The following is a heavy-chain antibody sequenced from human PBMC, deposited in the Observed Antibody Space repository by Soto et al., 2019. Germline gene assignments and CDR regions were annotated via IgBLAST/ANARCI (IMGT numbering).Heavy chain of an antibody. V-gene: IGHV1-24*01. CDR3: ATDAPLITIFGVVMPLGGMDV. J-gene: IGHJ6*02. CDR1: GYTLTELS. Sequence: ASVKVSCKVSGYTLTELSMHWVRQAPGKGLEWMGGFDPEDGETIYAQKFQGRVTMTEDTSTDTAYMELSSLRSEDTAVNYCATDAPLITIFGVVMPLGGMDVWGQGTTVTVSS. D-gene: IGHD3-3*01. CDR2: FDPEDGET.